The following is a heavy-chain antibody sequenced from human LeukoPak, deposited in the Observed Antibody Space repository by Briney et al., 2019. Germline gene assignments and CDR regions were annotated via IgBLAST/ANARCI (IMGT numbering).Heavy chain of an antibody. Sequence: GGSLRLSCAASGFTFSSYAMSWVRQAPGKGLEWVSAISGSGGSTYYADSVKGRFTISRDNSKNTLYLPMNSLRGEDTAVYYCAKDFGRNLGGPGYWGRGTLVIVSS. CDR2: ISGSGGST. CDR3: AKDFGRNLGGPGY. CDR1: GFTFSSYA. V-gene: IGHV3-23*01. J-gene: IGHJ4*02. D-gene: IGHD1-14*01.